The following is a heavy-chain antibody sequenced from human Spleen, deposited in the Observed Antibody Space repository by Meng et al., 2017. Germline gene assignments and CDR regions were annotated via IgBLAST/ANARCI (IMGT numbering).Heavy chain of an antibody. Sequence: GESLKISCAASGFTFSNAWMSWVRQAPGKGLEWVGRIKSKTDGGTTDYAAPVKGRFTISRDDSKNTLYLQMDSLITEDTAVYYCTRDPGAAEDYWGQGTLVTVSS. CDR3: TRDPGAAEDY. D-gene: IGHD6-19*01. CDR2: IKSKTDGGTT. V-gene: IGHV3-15*01. CDR1: GFTFSNAW. J-gene: IGHJ4*02.